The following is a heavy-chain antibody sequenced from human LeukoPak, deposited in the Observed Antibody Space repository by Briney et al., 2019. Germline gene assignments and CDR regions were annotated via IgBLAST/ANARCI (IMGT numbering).Heavy chain of an antibody. CDR2: IYYSGST. CDR3: ARHDSSGYYPGPIDY. J-gene: IGHJ4*02. Sequence: PSETLSLTCTVSGGSISSYYWSWIRQPPGKGLEWIGYIYYSGSTNYNPSLKSRVTISVDTSKNQFSLKLSSVTAADTAVYYCARHDSSGYYPGPIDYWGQGTLVTVSS. D-gene: IGHD3-22*01. V-gene: IGHV4-59*08. CDR1: GGSISSYY.